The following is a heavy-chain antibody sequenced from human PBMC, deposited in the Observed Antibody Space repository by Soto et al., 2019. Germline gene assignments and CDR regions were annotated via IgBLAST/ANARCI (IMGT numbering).Heavy chain of an antibody. CDR2: INAGNGNT. V-gene: IGHV1-3*01. Sequence: GASVKVSCKASGYTFTSYAMHWVRQAPGQRLEWMGWINAGNGNTKYSQKFQGRVTITRDTSASTAYMELSSLRSEDTAVYYCARVTYDSSGWGATGMDVWGQGTTVTVS. CDR1: GYTFTSYA. D-gene: IGHD3-22*01. J-gene: IGHJ6*02. CDR3: ARVTYDSSGWGATGMDV.